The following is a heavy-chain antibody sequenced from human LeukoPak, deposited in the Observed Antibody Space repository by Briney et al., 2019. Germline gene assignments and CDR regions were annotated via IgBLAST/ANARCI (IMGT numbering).Heavy chain of an antibody. CDR2: ISSSGSSI. D-gene: IGHD2-15*01. V-gene: IGHV3-48*04. CDR1: GFTFSSYG. J-gene: IGHJ6*03. CDR3: GRGDKVVVADYYSYTDV. Sequence: PGGSLRLSCAASGFTFSSYGMSWVRQAPGKGLEGVSYISSSGSSIYYADSVKGRFTISRDNAKNSRYLQMNSLRAEDTVVYYCGRGDKVVVADYYSYTDVWGKGTTVTISS.